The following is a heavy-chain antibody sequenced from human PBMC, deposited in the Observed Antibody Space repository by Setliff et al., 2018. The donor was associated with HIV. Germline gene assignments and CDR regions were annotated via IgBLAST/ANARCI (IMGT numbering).Heavy chain of an antibody. CDR2: MNPNSGNT. Sequence: GASVKVSCKASGYTFTSYDINWVRQATGQGLEWMGWMNPNSGNTGYAQKFQGRVTMTRNTSISTTYMELSSLRSEDTAVYYCARARHQITIFDYWGQGMLVTGSS. V-gene: IGHV1-8*02. D-gene: IGHD3-10*01. CDR3: ARARHQITIFDY. J-gene: IGHJ4*02. CDR1: GYTFTSYD.